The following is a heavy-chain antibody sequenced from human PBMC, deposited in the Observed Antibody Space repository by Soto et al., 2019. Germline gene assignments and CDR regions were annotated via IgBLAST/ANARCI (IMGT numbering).Heavy chain of an antibody. CDR2: IYYSGST. V-gene: IGHV4-59*01. J-gene: IGHJ3*02. Sequence: SLTCTVSGGSISSYYWSWIRQPPGKGLEWIGYIYYSGSTNYNPSLKSRVTISVDTSKNQFSLKLSSVTAADTAVYYCARVVAARRSAFDIWGQGTMVTASS. D-gene: IGHD6-6*01. CDR3: ARVVAARRSAFDI. CDR1: GGSISSYY.